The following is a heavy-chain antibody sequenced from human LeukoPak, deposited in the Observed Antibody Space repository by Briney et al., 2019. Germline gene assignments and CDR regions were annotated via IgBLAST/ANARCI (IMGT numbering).Heavy chain of an antibody. CDR3: ARGQIYGTGSYFFDH. D-gene: IGHD3-10*01. Sequence: GGSLRLSRAASGFTVTSKYMSWVRQPPGQGRLEWVSVIYTDGRTFYTGSVTGRLTISRDNSKNTLYLQMNSLRAEDTAVYYCARGQIYGTGSYFFDHWGQGTLVTVSS. CDR1: GFTVTSKY. J-gene: IGHJ4*02. CDR2: IYTDGRT. V-gene: IGHV3-66*01.